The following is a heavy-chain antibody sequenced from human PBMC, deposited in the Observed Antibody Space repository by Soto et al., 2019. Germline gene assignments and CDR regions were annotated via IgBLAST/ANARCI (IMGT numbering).Heavy chain of an antibody. D-gene: IGHD2-2*01. V-gene: IGHV4-31*03. CDR1: GGSISSGGYY. Sequence: SETLSLTCTVSGGSISSGGYYWSWIRQHPGKGLEWIGYIYYSGSTYYNPSLKSRVTISVDTSKNQFSLKLSSVTAADTAVYYCARDDIGVVPGRYYYYGMDVWGQGTTVTVSS. J-gene: IGHJ6*02. CDR2: IYYSGST. CDR3: ARDDIGVVPGRYYYYGMDV.